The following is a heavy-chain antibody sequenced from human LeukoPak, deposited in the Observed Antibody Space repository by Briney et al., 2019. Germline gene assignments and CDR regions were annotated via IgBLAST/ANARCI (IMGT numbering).Heavy chain of an antibody. CDR2: ISDSGGST. J-gene: IGHJ4*02. V-gene: IGHV3-23*01. CDR1: GFSFSSYA. Sequence: GGSLRLSCAASGFSFSSYAMSWVRQAPGKGLEWVSDISDSGGSTYYADSVKGRFTISRGNSKNTLYLQMNSLRAEDTAVYYCATSTGYSSSWQPPNDYWGQGTLVTVSS. D-gene: IGHD6-13*01. CDR3: ATSTGYSSSWQPPNDY.